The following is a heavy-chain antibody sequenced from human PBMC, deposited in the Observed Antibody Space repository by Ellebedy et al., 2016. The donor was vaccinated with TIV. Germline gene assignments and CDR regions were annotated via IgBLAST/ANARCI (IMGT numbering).Heavy chain of an antibody. CDR1: GYTFTGYY. V-gene: IGHV1-2*04. Sequence: ASVKVSXKASGYTFTGYYMHWVRQAPGQGLEWMGWINPNSGGTNYAQKFQGWVTMTRDTSISTAYMELSRLRSDDTAVYYCARDRGYSYGHFDYWGQGTLVTVSS. J-gene: IGHJ4*02. CDR2: INPNSGGT. D-gene: IGHD5-18*01. CDR3: ARDRGYSYGHFDY.